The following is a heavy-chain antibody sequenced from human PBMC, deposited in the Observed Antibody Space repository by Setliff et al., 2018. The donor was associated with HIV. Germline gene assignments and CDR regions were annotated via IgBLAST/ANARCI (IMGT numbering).Heavy chain of an antibody. CDR1: DYSISSGYY. J-gene: IGHJ4*02. V-gene: IGHV4-34*01. CDR3: ARGVRDNSGWSSYYFDY. CDR2: VTHSGRT. D-gene: IGHD6-19*01. Sequence: SETLSLTCAASDYSISSGYYWSWIRQPPGKGLEWIGEVTHSGRTNYNPSLESRVTTSVDTSKKQFSLRLTSVTAADTAVYYCARGVRDNSGWSSYYFDYWGQGTLVTVSS.